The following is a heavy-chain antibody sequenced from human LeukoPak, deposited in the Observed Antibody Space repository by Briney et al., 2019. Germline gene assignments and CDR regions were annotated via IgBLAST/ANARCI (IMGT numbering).Heavy chain of an antibody. CDR3: ARGAGYCTSTSCHLWSDY. D-gene: IGHD2-2*01. J-gene: IGHJ4*02. CDR1: EFTFSSYS. Sequence: GSLRLSCAASEFTFSSYSMNWVRQAPGKGLEWVSSISSSSNIYYADSVKGRFAVSRDNAKNEMYLQMNSLRAEDTAVYFCARGAGYCTSTSCHLWSDYWGQGTLVTVSS. V-gene: IGHV3-21*01. CDR2: ISSSSNI.